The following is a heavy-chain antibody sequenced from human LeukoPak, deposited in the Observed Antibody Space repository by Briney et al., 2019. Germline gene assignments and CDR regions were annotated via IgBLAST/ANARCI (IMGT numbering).Heavy chain of an antibody. CDR1: GGSFSGYY. V-gene: IGHV4-34*01. CDR2: INHSGRT. D-gene: IGHD3-22*01. CDR3: ARAGDSSGYSDY. J-gene: IGHJ4*02. Sequence: PSETLSLTCAVYGGSFSGYYWSWIRQPPGKGLEWIGEINHSGRTNYNPSLKSRVTISVDTSKNQFSLKLSSVTAADTAVYYCARAGDSSGYSDYWGQGTLVTVSS.